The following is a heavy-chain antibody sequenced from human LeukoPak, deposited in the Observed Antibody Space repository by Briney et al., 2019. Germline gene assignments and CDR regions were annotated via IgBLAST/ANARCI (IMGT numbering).Heavy chain of an antibody. CDR3: TRVQLGRPKGHFDY. J-gene: IGHJ4*02. CDR1: GGTFSSYA. V-gene: IGHV1-69*13. Sequence: SVKVSCKASGGTFSSYAISWVRQAPGQGLEWMGGIIPIFGTANYAQKFQGRVTITADESTSTAYMELSSLRSEDTAVYYCTRVQLGRPKGHFDYWGQGTLVTVSS. CDR2: IIPIFGTA. D-gene: IGHD7-27*01.